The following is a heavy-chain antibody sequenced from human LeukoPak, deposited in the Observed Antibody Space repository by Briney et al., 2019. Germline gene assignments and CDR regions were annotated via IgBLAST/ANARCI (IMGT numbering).Heavy chain of an antibody. CDR3: ARKDFSSGYFTY. Sequence: PGGSLRLSCAVSGFTFNIYYMSWIRQAPGKGLEWISYIGLHGYPLDYADSVKGRFTISRDNAQNSLYLDMSSLRAEDTAVYYCARKDFSSGYFTYWGQGTLVTVSS. D-gene: IGHD3-22*01. CDR2: IGLHGYPL. V-gene: IGHV3-11*04. J-gene: IGHJ4*02. CDR1: GFTFNIYY.